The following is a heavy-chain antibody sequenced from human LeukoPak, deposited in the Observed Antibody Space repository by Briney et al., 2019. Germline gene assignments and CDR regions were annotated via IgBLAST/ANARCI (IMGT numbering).Heavy chain of an antibody. CDR3: ARAGVVVPAAMFSLNYYYMDV. V-gene: IGHV3-23*01. CDR1: GFSFSKHA. D-gene: IGHD2-2*01. Sequence: GGSLRLSCEASGFSFSKHAMSWVRQAPGKGLEWVAAFSGVGSGTYYADSVKGRFSISRDNSKNTLYLQMNSLRVEDTATYYCARAGVVVPAAMFSLNYYYMDVWGKGTTVTISS. CDR2: FSGVGSGT. J-gene: IGHJ6*03.